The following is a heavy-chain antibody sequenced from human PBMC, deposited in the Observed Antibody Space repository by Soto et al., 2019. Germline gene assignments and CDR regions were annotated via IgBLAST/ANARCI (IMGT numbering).Heavy chain of an antibody. CDR3: ARGHQGRYFDWLLYYFDY. CDR1: GFTFSSYS. CDR2: ISSSSYI. Sequence: GGSLRLSCAASGFTFSSYSMNWVRQAPGKGLERVSSISSSSYIYYADSVKGRFTISRDNAKNSLYLQMNSLRAEDTAVYYCARGHQGRYFDWLLYYFDYWGQGTLVTVSS. J-gene: IGHJ4*02. D-gene: IGHD3-9*01. V-gene: IGHV3-21*01.